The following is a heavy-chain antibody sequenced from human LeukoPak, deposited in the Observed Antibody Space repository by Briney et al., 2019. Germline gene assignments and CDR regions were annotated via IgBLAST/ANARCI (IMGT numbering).Heavy chain of an antibody. V-gene: IGHV4-39*07. CDR2: IYYSGYT. CDR3: AREAPGIQLWPDADY. D-gene: IGHD5-18*01. Sequence: SETLSLTCTVSGGSISSSSYYWGWIRQPPGKGLEWIGSIYYSGYTYYNPSLESRVTISVDTSKNQFSLKLSSVTAADTAVYYCAREAPGIQLWPDADYWGQGTLVTVSS. CDR1: GGSISSSSYY. J-gene: IGHJ4*02.